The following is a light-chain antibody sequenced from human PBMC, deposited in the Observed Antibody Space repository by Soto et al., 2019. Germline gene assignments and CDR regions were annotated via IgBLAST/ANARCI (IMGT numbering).Light chain of an antibody. Sequence: DIRMTQSPSSVSASVGDRVTITCRASQGLSSYLAWYQQKPGKAPKLLIYAASNLQSGVPSRFSGSGSGTDFTLTISSLQPEDFATYFCQQYSDYSRTFGQGTRWIS. CDR1: QGLSSY. J-gene: IGKJ1*01. V-gene: IGKV1-12*01. CDR2: AAS. CDR3: QQYSDYSRT.